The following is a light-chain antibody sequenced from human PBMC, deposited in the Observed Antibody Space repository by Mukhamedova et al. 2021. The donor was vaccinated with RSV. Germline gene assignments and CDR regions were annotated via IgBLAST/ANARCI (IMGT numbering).Light chain of an antibody. Sequence: SSDVGGYNYVSWYQQHPGKAPKLMIYDVSKRPSGVSNRFSGSKSGNTASLTISGLQAEDEADYYCSSYTSSITLVVFGGGTKLTV. CDR3: SSYTSSITLVV. V-gene: IGLV2-14*04. CDR2: DVS. CDR1: SSDVGGYNY. J-gene: IGLJ2*01.